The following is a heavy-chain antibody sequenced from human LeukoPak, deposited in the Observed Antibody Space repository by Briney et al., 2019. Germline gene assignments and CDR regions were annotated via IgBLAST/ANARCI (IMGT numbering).Heavy chain of an antibody. D-gene: IGHD1-26*01. CDR1: GYTFTGYY. Sequence: ASVKVSCKASGYTFTGYYMHWVRQAPGQGLGWMGWINPNSGGTNYAQKFQGRVTMTRDTSISTAYMELSRLRSDDTAVYYCARSGSYYRMFDYWGQGTLVTVSS. CDR2: INPNSGGT. J-gene: IGHJ4*02. CDR3: ARSGSYYRMFDY. V-gene: IGHV1-2*02.